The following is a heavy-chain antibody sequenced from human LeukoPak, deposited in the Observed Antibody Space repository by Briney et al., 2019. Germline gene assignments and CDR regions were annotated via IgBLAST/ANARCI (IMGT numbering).Heavy chain of an antibody. CDR2: IYPGDSDT. J-gene: IGHJ3*02. V-gene: IGHV5-51*01. CDR3: ARPYYDSSGYYYIGAFDI. D-gene: IGHD3-22*01. CDR1: GYSFTNYW. Sequence: GESLKISCKGSGYSFTNYWIGWVRQMPGKGLEWMGIIYPGDSDTRYSPSFQGQVTISADKSISTAYLQWSSLKASDTAMYYCARPYYDSSGYYYIGAFDIWGQGTMVTVSS.